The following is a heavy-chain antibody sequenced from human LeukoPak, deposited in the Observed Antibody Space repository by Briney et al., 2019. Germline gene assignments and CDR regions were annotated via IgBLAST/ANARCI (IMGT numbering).Heavy chain of an antibody. CDR1: GFTFSSYV. J-gene: IGHJ6*03. D-gene: IGHD6-25*01. CDR2: ISYDGSNK. Sequence: GGSLRLSCAASGFTFSSYVMHWVRQAPGKGLEWVAVISYDGSNKYYADSVKGRFTISRDNSKNTLYLQMNSLRADDTAVYYCARFAAGGSYYYYMDVWGKGTTVTVSS. CDR3: ARFAAGGSYYYYMDV. V-gene: IGHV3-30*03.